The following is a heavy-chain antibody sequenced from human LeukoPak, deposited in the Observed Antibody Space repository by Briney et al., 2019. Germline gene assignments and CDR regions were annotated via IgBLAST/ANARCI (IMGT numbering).Heavy chain of an antibody. CDR2: IYYSGST. CDR1: GGSISSYY. V-gene: IGHV4-59*01. Sequence: SETLSLTCTVSGGSISSYYWSWIRQPPGKGLEWIGYIYYSGSTNYNPSLKSRVTISVDTSKNQFSLKLSSVTAADTAVYYCARSGSYWEVLFDYWGQGTLVTVSS. D-gene: IGHD1-26*01. J-gene: IGHJ4*02. CDR3: ARSGSYWEVLFDY.